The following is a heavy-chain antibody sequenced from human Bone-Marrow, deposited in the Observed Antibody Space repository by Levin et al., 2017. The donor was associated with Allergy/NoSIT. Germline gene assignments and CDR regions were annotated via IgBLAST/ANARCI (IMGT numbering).Heavy chain of an antibody. CDR3: ARWGTTYYDILTGYYTALYFDY. D-gene: IGHD3-9*01. J-gene: IGHJ4*02. CDR2: IKQDGSEK. Sequence: GGSLRLSCAASGFTFSSYWMSWVRQAPGKGLEWVANIKQDGSEKYYVDSVKGRFTISRDNAKNSLYLQMNSLRAEDTAVYYCARWGTTYYDILTGYYTALYFDYWGQGTLVTVSS. CDR1: GFTFSSYW. V-gene: IGHV3-7*04.